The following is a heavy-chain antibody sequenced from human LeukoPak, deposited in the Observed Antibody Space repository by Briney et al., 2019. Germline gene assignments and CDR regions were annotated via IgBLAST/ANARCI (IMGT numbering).Heavy chain of an antibody. CDR2: IYYSGST. J-gene: IGHJ4*02. V-gene: IGHV4-59*01. Sequence: SETLSLTCTVSGGSISSYYWSWIRQPPGKGLEWIGYIYYSGSTNYNPSLKSRVTISVDTSKNQFSLKLSSVTAADTAVYYCARDVVVRGAIAWDYWGQGTLVTVSS. D-gene: IGHD3-10*01. CDR3: ARDVVVRGAIAWDY. CDR1: GGSISSYY.